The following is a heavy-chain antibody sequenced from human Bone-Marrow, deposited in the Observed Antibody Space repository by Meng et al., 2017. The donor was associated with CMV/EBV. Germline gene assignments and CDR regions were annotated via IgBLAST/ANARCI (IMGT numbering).Heavy chain of an antibody. CDR1: GFTFSSYS. CDR2: IKQDGSEK. Sequence: LSLTCAASGFTFSSYSMNWVRQAPGKGLEWVANIKQDGSEKYYVDSVKGRFTASRDNARNSLYLQMNSLRDEDTAVYYCARKLVTTFRFYYYYNAMDVWGQGTTVTVSS. V-gene: IGHV3-7*01. J-gene: IGHJ6*02. D-gene: IGHD2/OR15-2a*01. CDR3: ARKLVTTFRFYYYYNAMDV.